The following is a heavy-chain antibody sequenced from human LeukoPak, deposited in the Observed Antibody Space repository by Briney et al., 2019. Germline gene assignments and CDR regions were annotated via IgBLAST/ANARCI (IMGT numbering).Heavy chain of an antibody. CDR2: IRRKGYGWTT. CDR3: TRDQAPGYSSSWFLDY. Sequence: GGSLRLSCTTSGFTYRDYAMSWVRQAPGKGLAGVGFIRRKGYGWTTEYAASVKGRFTLSRDDSKSIAYLQMNSLKTEDTALYYCTRDQAPGYSSSWFLDYWGQGTLVTVSS. J-gene: IGHJ4*02. V-gene: IGHV3-49*04. D-gene: IGHD6-13*01. CDR1: GFTYRDYA.